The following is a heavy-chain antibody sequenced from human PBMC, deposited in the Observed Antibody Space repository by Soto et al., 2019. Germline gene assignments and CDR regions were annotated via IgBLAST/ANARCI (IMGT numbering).Heavy chain of an antibody. V-gene: IGHV4-4*02. CDR3: AGYYVSGNYYLDWFAP. D-gene: IGHD3-10*01. CDR1: GGSINSSNW. CDR2: IYHSGST. J-gene: IGHJ5*02. Sequence: QVQLQESGPGLVKPSGTLYLTCAVSGGSINSSNWWTWVRQPPGQGVKGIGDIYHSGSTNYNPSLKRPVTISIFTTKYDFTLKLATATAADTAVYDCAGYYVSGNYYLDWFAPWGEGTVVTVSS.